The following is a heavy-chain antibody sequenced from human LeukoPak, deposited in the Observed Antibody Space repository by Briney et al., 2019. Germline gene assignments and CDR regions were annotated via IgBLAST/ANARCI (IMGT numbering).Heavy chain of an antibody. CDR3: ARHYYGSGINWFDP. V-gene: IGHV4-39*01. CDR2: IYNSGST. CDR1: GFSLSTSGVG. J-gene: IGHJ5*02. Sequence: SGPTLVNPTQTLTLTCTFSGFSLSTSGVGVGWIRQPPGKGLEWIGSIYNSGSTYYNPSLKSRVTISVDTSKNQFSLNLYSVTAADTAVYYCARHYYGSGINWFDPWGQGTLVTVSS. D-gene: IGHD3-10*01.